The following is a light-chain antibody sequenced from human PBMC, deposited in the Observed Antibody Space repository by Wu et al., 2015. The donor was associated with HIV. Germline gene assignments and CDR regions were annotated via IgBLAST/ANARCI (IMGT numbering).Light chain of an antibody. CDR1: QSVSSY. CDR3: QQRSNWST. Sequence: EIVLTQSPATLSLSPGERATLSCRASQSVSSYLAWYQQKPGQAPRLLIYDASNRATGIPARFSGSGSGTDFTLTISSLEPEDFAVYYCQQRSNWSTFGGGTKVE. V-gene: IGKV3-11*01. J-gene: IGKJ4*01. CDR2: DAS.